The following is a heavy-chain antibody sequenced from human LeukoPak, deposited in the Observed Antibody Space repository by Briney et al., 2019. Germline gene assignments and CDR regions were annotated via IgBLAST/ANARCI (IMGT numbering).Heavy chain of an antibody. CDR2: INPSGGST. Sequence: GASVKVSCKASGYTFTSYYMHWVRQAPGQGLEWMGIINPSGGSTSYAQKFQGRVTMTRDMSTSTVYMELSSLRSEDTAVYYCAREGKSGSYYNSFDYWGQGTLVTVSS. D-gene: IGHD1-26*01. CDR3: AREGKSGSYYNSFDY. CDR1: GYTFTSYY. J-gene: IGHJ4*02. V-gene: IGHV1-46*01.